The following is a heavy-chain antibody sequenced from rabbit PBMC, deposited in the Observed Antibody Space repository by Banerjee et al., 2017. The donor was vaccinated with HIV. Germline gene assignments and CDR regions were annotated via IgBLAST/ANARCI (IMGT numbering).Heavy chain of an antibody. Sequence: QEQLEESGGDLVKPEGSLTLTCTASGFSFNNKCVMCWVRQAPGKGLEWIACIGAGSSGTTYYASWAKGRFTISKTSSTTVTLQMTSLTAADTATYLCARDLAGVIGWNFNLWGPGTLVTVS. CDR1: GFSFNNKCV. CDR3: ARDLAGVIGWNFNL. CDR2: IGAGSSGTT. J-gene: IGHJ4*01. V-gene: IGHV1S45*01. D-gene: IGHD4-1*01.